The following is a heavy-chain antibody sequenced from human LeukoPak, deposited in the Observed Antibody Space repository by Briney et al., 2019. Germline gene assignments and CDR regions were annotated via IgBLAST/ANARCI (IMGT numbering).Heavy chain of an antibody. CDR2: IYYSGST. CDR1: GGSISSSSYY. CDR3: ARHSYQSGSYNFGY. Sequence: PSETLSLTCTVSGGSISSSSYYWGWIRQPPGKGLEWIGSIYYSGSTYYNPSLKSRVTISVDTSKNQFSLKLSSVTAADTAVYYCARHSYQSGSYNFGYWGQGTLVTVSS. D-gene: IGHD1-26*01. J-gene: IGHJ4*02. V-gene: IGHV4-39*01.